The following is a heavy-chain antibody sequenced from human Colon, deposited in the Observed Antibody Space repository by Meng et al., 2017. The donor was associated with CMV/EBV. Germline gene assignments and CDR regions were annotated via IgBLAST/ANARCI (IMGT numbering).Heavy chain of an antibody. CDR2: ISGSGYSA. Sequence: GESLKISCAASGITLSNYAMSWVRQAPGKGLEWVSRISGSGYSADYADSVKGRFTISRDNSKNTLFLQMNSLRVEDTAVYYCAKGLSASQYYFDSWGQGTPVTVSS. CDR3: AKGLSASQYYFDS. V-gene: IGHV3-23*01. J-gene: IGHJ4*02. CDR1: GITLSNYA. D-gene: IGHD3-16*01.